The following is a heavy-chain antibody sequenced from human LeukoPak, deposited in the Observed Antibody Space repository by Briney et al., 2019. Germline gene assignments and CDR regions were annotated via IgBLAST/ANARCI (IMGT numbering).Heavy chain of an antibody. CDR2: INPNSGGT. CDR1: GYTFTVYY. Sequence: ASVKVSCKASGYTFTVYYMHWVRQAPGQGLEWMGWINPNSGGTNYAQKFQGRVTMTRDTSISTAYMELSRLRSDDTAVYYCARVGYYGSGSPHNWFDPWGQGTLVTVSS. CDR3: ARVGYYGSGSPHNWFDP. J-gene: IGHJ5*02. D-gene: IGHD3-10*01. V-gene: IGHV1-2*02.